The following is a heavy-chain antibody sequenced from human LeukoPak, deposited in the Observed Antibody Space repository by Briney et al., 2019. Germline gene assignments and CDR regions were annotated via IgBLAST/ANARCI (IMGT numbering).Heavy chain of an antibody. CDR2: ISWNSGSI. J-gene: IGHJ6*02. Sequence: GGSLRLSCAASGFTFDDYAMHWVRQAPGKGLEWVSGISWNSGSIGYADSVKGRFTISRDNAKNSLYLQMNSLRAEDTALYYCAKAEGYCSGGSCYSDYYYGMDVWGQGTTVTVSS. V-gene: IGHV3-9*01. CDR1: GFTFDDYA. D-gene: IGHD2-15*01. CDR3: AKAEGYCSGGSCYSDYYYGMDV.